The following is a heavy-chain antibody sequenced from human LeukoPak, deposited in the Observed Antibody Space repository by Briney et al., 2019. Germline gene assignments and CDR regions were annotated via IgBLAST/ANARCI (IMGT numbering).Heavy chain of an antibody. CDR2: ISYDGSNK. Sequence: GGSLRLSCAASGFTFSSYAMHWVRQAPGKGLGWVAVISYDGSNKYYADSVKGRFTISRDNSKNTLYLQMNSLRAEDTAVYYCARDNRDTLDYWGQGTLVTVSS. J-gene: IGHJ4*02. CDR3: ARDNRDTLDY. D-gene: IGHD1-14*01. V-gene: IGHV3-30*07. CDR1: GFTFSSYA.